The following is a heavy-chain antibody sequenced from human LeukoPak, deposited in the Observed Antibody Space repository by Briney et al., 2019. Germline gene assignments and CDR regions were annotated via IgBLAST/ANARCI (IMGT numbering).Heavy chain of an antibody. Sequence: GRSLRLSCAASGFTFDDYAMHWVRQAPGKGLEWVSGISWNSGSIGYADSVKGRFTISRDNAKNSLYLQMNSLRAEDTALYYCAKESGGIAVAGTLDYWGQGTLVTVSS. J-gene: IGHJ4*02. CDR2: ISWNSGSI. D-gene: IGHD6-19*01. CDR3: AKESGGIAVAGTLDY. CDR1: GFTFDDYA. V-gene: IGHV3-9*01.